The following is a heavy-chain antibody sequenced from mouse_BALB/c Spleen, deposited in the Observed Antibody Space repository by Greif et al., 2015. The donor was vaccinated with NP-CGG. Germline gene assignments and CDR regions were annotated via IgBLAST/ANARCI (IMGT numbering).Heavy chain of an antibody. CDR1: GFNIKDYY. D-gene: IGHD3-1*01. V-gene: IGHV14-4*02. Sequence: VQLQQSGAELVRSGASVKLSCTASGFNIKDYYMHWVKQRPEQGLEWIGWIDPENGDTEYAPKFQGKATMTADTSSNTAYLQLSSLTSEDTAVYYCNSQLGRGDYWGQGTSVTVSS. CDR3: NSQLGRGDY. J-gene: IGHJ4*01. CDR2: IDPENGDT.